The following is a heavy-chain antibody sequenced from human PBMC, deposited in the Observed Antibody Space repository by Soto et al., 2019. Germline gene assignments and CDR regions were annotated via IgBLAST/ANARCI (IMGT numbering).Heavy chain of an antibody. V-gene: IGHV1-18*04. CDR3: ARFSPVVVAGCSGWFDP. D-gene: IGHD2-15*01. CDR1: GYTFTSYG. CDR2: ISAYNGNT. J-gene: IGHJ5*02. Sequence: ASVKVSCKASGYTFTSYGISWVRQAPGQGLEWMGWISAYNGNTNYAQKLQGRVTMTTDTSTSTAYMELRSLRSDDTAVYYCARFSPVVVAGCSGWFDPWGQVTRVTTSS.